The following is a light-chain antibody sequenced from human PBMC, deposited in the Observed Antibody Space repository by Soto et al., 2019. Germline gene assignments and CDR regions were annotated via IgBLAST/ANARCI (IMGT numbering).Light chain of an antibody. J-gene: IGLJ1*01. CDR1: SGSIASNY. CDR3: QSYASSNLFV. CDR2: EDN. Sequence: NFMLTQPHSVSESPGKTVTISCTRSSGSIASNYVQWYQQRPGSAPTTVIYEDNQRPSGVPDRFSGSIDSSSNSASLTISGLKTEDEAAYYCQSYASSNLFVFGTGTKLTVL. V-gene: IGLV6-57*04.